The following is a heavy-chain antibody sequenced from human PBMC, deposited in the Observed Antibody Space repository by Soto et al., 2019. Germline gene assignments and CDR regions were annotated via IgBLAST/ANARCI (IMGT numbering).Heavy chain of an antibody. Sequence: SETLSLTCTVSGGSISNFYWSWIRQPPGKGLEWIGYISYSGDTNYNPSLKSRVSISVDTSKNQLSLNLTSVTAADTAVYYCARAPMVLSRSYFDSWGQGTPVTVSS. V-gene: IGHV4-59*01. CDR2: ISYSGDT. D-gene: IGHD2-8*01. CDR1: GGSISNFY. J-gene: IGHJ4*02. CDR3: ARAPMVLSRSYFDS.